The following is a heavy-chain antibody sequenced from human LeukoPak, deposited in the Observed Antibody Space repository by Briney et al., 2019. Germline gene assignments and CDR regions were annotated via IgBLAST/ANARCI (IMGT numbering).Heavy chain of an antibody. CDR1: GFTFTSSA. CDR2: IVVGGGNT. J-gene: IGHJ4*02. Sequence: SVKVSCKASGFTFTSSAMQWVRQARGQRLEWIGWIVVGGGNTNYAQKFQERVTITRDMSTSTAYMELSSLRSEDTAVYYCAAAGGVPAVAADWGQGTLVTVSS. D-gene: IGHD2-2*01. CDR3: AAAGGVPAVAAD. V-gene: IGHV1-58*02.